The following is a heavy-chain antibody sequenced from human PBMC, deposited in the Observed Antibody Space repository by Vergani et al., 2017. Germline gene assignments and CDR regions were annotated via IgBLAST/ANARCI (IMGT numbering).Heavy chain of an antibody. V-gene: IGHV3-15*01. D-gene: IGHD4-11*01. CDR2: IRSINDGGTA. J-gene: IGHJ4*02. CDR3: YSDYQDY. CDR1: GITFKNAW. Sequence: ELQLVESGGGLVQPGGSLRLSCVVSGITFKNAWINWVRQAPGKGLEWIGRIRSINDGGTADYAAPLKGRFTISRDASKDSAFLLVNNLKTEDTAVYFCYSDYQDYWGQGTLVTVSS.